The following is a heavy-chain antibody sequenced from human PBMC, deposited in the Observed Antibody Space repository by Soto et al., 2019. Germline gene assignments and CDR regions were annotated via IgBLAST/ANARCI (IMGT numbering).Heavy chain of an antibody. CDR3: AKEPWGDFPLRKNWFDP. CDR1: GFTFSSYA. J-gene: IGHJ5*02. Sequence: PGGSLRLSCAASGFTFSSYAMSWVRQAPGKGLEWVSAISGSGGSTYYADSVKGRFTISRDNSKNTLYLQMNSLRAEDTAVYYCAKEPWGDFPLRKNWFDPWGQGTLVTVSS. D-gene: IGHD7-27*01. CDR2: ISGSGGST. V-gene: IGHV3-23*01.